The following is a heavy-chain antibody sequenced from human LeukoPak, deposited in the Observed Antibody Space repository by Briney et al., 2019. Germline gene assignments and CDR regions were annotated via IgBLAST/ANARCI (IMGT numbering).Heavy chain of an antibody. CDR2: IKQDGSVK. V-gene: IGHV3-7*04. CDR3: ARGYDFWSGYWSNWFDP. J-gene: IGHJ5*02. D-gene: IGHD3-3*01. Sequence: PGGSLRLSCAASGFTFSSYWMSSVRQAPGKGLEWVANIKQDGSVKYYVDSVKGRFTISRDNAKNSLYLQMNSLRAEDTAVYYCARGYDFWSGYWSNWFDPWGQGTLVTVSS. CDR1: GFTFSSYW.